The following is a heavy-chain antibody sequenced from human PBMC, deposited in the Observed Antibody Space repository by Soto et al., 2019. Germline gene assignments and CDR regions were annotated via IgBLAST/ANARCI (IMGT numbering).Heavy chain of an antibody. V-gene: IGHV3-30*18. CDR1: GFTFSSYG. CDR3: AKDLELGFGELGFGP. J-gene: IGHJ5*02. Sequence: GGSLRLSCAASGFTFSSYGMHWVRQAPGKGLEWVAVISYDGSNKYYADSVKGRFTISRDNSKNTLYLQMNSLRAEDTAVYYCAKDLELGFGELGFGPWGQGTLVTVSS. CDR2: ISYDGSNK. D-gene: IGHD3-10*01.